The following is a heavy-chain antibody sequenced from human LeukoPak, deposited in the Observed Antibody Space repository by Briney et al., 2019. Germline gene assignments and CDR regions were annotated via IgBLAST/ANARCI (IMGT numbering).Heavy chain of an antibody. CDR2: ISSSSTYI. CDR3: ARLEYYYDSSEDPYFDY. Sequence: GGSLRLSCAASGFTLSSYSMNWVRQAPGKGLEWVSSISSSSTYIYYADSVKGRFTISRDNAKNSLYLQMNSLRAEDTAVYYCARLEYYYDSSEDPYFDYWGQGILVTVSS. D-gene: IGHD3-22*01. J-gene: IGHJ4*02. V-gene: IGHV3-21*01. CDR1: GFTLSSYS.